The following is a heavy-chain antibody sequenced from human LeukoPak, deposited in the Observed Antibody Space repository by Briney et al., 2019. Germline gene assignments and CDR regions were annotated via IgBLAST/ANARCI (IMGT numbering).Heavy chain of an antibody. CDR3: ARIRVGATDAFDI. V-gene: IGHV6-1*01. CDR2: TYYRSKWYY. CDR1: GDRVTSNRAA. Sequence: SQTLSLTCDISGDRVTSNRAAWTWIRQSPSRGLEWLGRTYYRSKWYYDYAVSVKSRVSINADTSKNQVSLQLNSVTPEDTAVYYCARIRVGATDAFDIWGQGTMVTVSS. J-gene: IGHJ3*02. D-gene: IGHD1-26*01.